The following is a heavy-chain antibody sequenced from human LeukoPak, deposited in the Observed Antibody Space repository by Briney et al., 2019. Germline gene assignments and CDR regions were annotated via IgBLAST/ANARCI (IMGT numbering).Heavy chain of an antibody. Sequence: GASVKVSCKASGYTFTDSYMHWVRQAPGQGLKWMGWINPYSGGTNYAQEFQGRVTMTRDTSVSTAYMELSRPTSDDTAVYYCARKSASGYYSNFDYWGQGTLVTVSS. J-gene: IGHJ4*02. V-gene: IGHV1-2*02. CDR1: GYTFTDSY. CDR2: INPYSGGT. D-gene: IGHD3-22*01. CDR3: ARKSASGYYSNFDY.